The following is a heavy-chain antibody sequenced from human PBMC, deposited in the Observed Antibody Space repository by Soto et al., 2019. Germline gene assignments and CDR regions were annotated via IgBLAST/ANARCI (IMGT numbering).Heavy chain of an antibody. Sequence: GAPVKVSGKASGYTFTSYGIGWVRQAPGQGLGGMGWISAYNGNTNYPQKLQGSVTMTTDTSTSTAYMELRSLRSDDTAVYYCARDLPLYYYDSSGYYSWFDPWGQGTLVTVSS. CDR2: ISAYNGNT. CDR3: ARDLPLYYYDSSGYYSWFDP. CDR1: GYTFTSYG. V-gene: IGHV1-18*01. J-gene: IGHJ5*02. D-gene: IGHD3-22*01.